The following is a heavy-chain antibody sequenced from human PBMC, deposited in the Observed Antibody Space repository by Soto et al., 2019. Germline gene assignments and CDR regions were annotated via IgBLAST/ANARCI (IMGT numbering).Heavy chain of an antibody. V-gene: IGHV4-59*01. CDR3: ARGGSSWYLTTNYYYYGMDV. D-gene: IGHD6-13*01. CDR1: GGSISSYY. J-gene: IGHJ6*02. CDR2: IYYSGST. Sequence: TLSLPCTVSGGSISSYYWSWIRQPPGKGLEWIGYIYYSGSTNYNPSLKSRVTISVDTSKNQFSLKLSSVTAADTAVYYCARGGSSWYLTTNYYYYGMDVWGQGTTVTVSS.